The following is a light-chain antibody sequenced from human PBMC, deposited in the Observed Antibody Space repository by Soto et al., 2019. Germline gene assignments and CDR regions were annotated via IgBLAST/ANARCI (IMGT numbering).Light chain of an antibody. CDR3: QQYGSSPGT. CDR2: DIS. V-gene: IGKV3-20*01. Sequence: DIVLTLSPVSVCFSRGERDPLSRSASQRVPDTYFAWYQQKPGQAPSLLIYDISTRATGIPDRFSGSGSGTDFALTISRVEPEDSAIYFCQQYGSSPGTFGQGTKVDVK. CDR1: QRVPDTY. J-gene: IGKJ1*01.